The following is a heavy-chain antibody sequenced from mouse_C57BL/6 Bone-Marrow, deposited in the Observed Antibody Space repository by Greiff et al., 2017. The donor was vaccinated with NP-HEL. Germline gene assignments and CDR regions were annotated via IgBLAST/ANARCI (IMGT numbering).Heavy chain of an antibody. CDR3: ARYLDSSVDY. CDR2: IDPSDSYT. D-gene: IGHD3-2*02. Sequence: VQLQQPGAELVMPGASVKLSCKASGYTFTSYWMHWVKQRPGQGLEWIGEIDPSDSYTNYNQKFKGKSTLTVDKSSSTAYMKLSSLTSEDSAVYYCARYLDSSVDYWGEGTTLTVSS. CDR1: GYTFTSYW. V-gene: IGHV1-69*01. J-gene: IGHJ2*01.